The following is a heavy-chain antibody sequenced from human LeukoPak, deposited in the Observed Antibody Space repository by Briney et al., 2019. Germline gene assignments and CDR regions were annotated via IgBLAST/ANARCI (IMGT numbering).Heavy chain of an antibody. V-gene: IGHV1-69*13. CDR2: ILPVFGTP. Sequence: SMKVSCKASGWIFSSYAMSWVRQAPGQGLEWMAWILPVFGTPNYAQKFLGRVTFTADQSTSTAYMELSSLTSEDTGVYYCVKIVPPSSAWYGGWFDPWGQGTLVTVSS. CDR3: VKIVPPSSAWYGGWFDP. D-gene: IGHD6-19*01. J-gene: IGHJ5*02. CDR1: GWIFSSYA.